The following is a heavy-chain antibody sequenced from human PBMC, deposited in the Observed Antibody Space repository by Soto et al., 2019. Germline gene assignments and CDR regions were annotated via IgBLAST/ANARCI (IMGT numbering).Heavy chain of an antibody. Sequence: PGGSLRLSCAASGFTFSDFHMNWVRQAPGKGLEWVSCISSSGTTIHYADPVQGRFTVSRDDAKSSLCLQMSSLTAEDTAVYYCARGTMSHGLLVDVWGKGTTVTVSS. D-gene: IGHD2-15*01. CDR3: ARGTMSHGLLVDV. CDR1: GFTFSDFH. V-gene: IGHV3-48*01. J-gene: IGHJ6*04. CDR2: ISSSGTTI.